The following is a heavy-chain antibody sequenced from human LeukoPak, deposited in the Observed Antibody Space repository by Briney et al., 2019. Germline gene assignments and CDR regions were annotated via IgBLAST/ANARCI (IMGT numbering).Heavy chain of an antibody. CDR2: INPSGGST. CDR1: GYTFTSYY. V-gene: IGHV1-46*01. J-gene: IGHJ4*02. D-gene: IGHD2-15*01. CDR3: ARERYCSGGSCYYFDY. Sequence: ALVKVSCKASGYTFTSYYMHWVRQAPGQGLEWMGIINPSGGSTSYAQKFQGRVTMTRDTSTSTVYMELSSLRSEDTAVYYCARERYCSGGSCYYFDYWGQGTLVTVSS.